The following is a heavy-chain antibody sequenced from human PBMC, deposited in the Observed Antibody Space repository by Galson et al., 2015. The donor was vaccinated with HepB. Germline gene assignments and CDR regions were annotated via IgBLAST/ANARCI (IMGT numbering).Heavy chain of an antibody. V-gene: IGHV3-7*03. CDR1: GFTFSSYW. Sequence: SLRLSCAASGFTFSSYWMSWVRQAQGKGLEWVAIIKPDGTATHYVDSVKGRFTISRDNARNSMHLQMNSLRAEDTAVYYCARHYQQLGDFWGQGTLVTVSS. D-gene: IGHD5-24*01. CDR3: ARHYQQLGDF. J-gene: IGHJ4*02. CDR2: IKPDGTAT.